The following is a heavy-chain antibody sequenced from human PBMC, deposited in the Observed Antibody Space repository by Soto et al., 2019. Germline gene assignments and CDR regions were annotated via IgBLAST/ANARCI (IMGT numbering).Heavy chain of an antibody. D-gene: IGHD6-13*01. V-gene: IGHV4-59*02. CDR2: IYYSGST. CDR1: GGSVSGHY. J-gene: IGHJ4*02. CDR3: ARTAAAAATEVLDY. Sequence: SETLSLTCTVSGGSVSGHYWSWIRQPPGKGLEWIGNIYYSGSTTYNPSLKSRVTIGVDTSKNQFSLRLSSVTAADTAVYYCARTAAAAATEVLDYWGRGTLVTVSS.